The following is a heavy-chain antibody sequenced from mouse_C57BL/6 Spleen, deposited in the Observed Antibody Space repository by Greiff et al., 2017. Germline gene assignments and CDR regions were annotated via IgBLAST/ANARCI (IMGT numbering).Heavy chain of an antibody. Sequence: QVQLKQPGAELVKPGASVKLSCKASGYTFTSYWMQWVKQRPGQGLEWIGEIAPSDSYTNYNQKFKGKATLTVDTSSSTAYMQLSSLTSEDSAVYYCARSDTTVVARYFDVWGTGTTVTVSS. D-gene: IGHD1-1*01. CDR3: ARSDTTVVARYFDV. V-gene: IGHV1-50*01. CDR1: GYTFTSYW. J-gene: IGHJ1*03. CDR2: IAPSDSYT.